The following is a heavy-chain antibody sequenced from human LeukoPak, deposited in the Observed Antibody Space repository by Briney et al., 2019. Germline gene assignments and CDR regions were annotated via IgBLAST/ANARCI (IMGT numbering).Heavy chain of an antibody. CDR2: ISSSGSTI. V-gene: IGHV3-11*04. CDR1: GFTFSDYY. Sequence: PGGSLRLSCAASGFTFSDYYMSWIRQAPGKGLEWVSYISSSGSTIYYADSVKGRFTISRDNSKNTLYLQMNSLRAEDTAVYYCARVPYYDFWSGYYTTPYYYYGMDVWGQGTTVTVSS. CDR3: ARVPYYDFWSGYYTTPYYYYGMDV. J-gene: IGHJ6*02. D-gene: IGHD3-3*01.